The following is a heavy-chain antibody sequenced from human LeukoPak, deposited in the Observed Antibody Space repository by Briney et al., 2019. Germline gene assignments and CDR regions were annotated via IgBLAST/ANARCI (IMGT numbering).Heavy chain of an antibody. Sequence: SETLSLTCTVSGGSISSSSYYWGWIRQPPGKGLEWIGSIYYSGSTYYNPSLKSRVTISVDTSKNQFSLKLSSVTAADTAVYYCARASIARSGSYYKTTFDYWGQGTLVTVSS. V-gene: IGHV4-39*01. D-gene: IGHD3-10*01. CDR1: GGSISSSSYY. J-gene: IGHJ4*02. CDR2: IYYSGST. CDR3: ARASIARSGSYYKTTFDY.